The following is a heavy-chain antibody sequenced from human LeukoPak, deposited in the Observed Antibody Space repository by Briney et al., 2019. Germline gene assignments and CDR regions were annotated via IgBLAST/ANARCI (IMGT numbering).Heavy chain of an antibody. CDR2: SYYSGST. J-gene: IGHJ3*01. CDR1: GGSISSTTYY. D-gene: IGHD5-12*01. CDR3: ARIYGRGAFDV. Sequence: SETLSLTCTVSGGSISSTTYYWGWIRQPPGKGLEWIGSSYYSGSTNYNPSLKSRVTISVDTSKNQFSLKLSSVTAADTAVYYCARIYGRGAFDVWGQGTMVTVSS. V-gene: IGHV4-39*07.